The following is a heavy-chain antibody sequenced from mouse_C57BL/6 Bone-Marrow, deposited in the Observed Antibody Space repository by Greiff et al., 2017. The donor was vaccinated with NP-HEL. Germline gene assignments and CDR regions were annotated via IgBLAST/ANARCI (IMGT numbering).Heavy chain of an antibody. Sequence: VQLQQSGPELVKPGASVKIFCKASGYSFTGYYMNWVKQSPEKSLEWIGEINPSTGGTTYNQKFKAKATLTVDKSSSTAYMQLKSLTSEDSAVYYCAGYGNYYWGQGTTLTVSS. CDR3: AGYGNYY. D-gene: IGHD2-10*02. CDR2: INPSTGGT. CDR1: GYSFTGYY. V-gene: IGHV1-42*01. J-gene: IGHJ2*01.